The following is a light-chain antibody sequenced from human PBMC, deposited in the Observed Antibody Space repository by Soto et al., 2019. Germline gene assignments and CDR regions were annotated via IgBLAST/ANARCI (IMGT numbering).Light chain of an antibody. CDR2: MAY. J-gene: IGKJ2*03. V-gene: IGKV1-5*03. Sequence: DIQMTQSPSTLSASVGDRVTITCRASQDISRWLAWYQQRPGKAPKLLIYMAYILESGVSSRFSGSGSGTEFTLTISSLQPDDFASYYCQQYGTWDSFGQGTKLEIK. CDR3: QQYGTWDS. CDR1: QDISRW.